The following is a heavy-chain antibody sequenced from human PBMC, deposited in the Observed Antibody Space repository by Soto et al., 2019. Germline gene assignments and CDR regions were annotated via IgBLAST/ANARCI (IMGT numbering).Heavy chain of an antibody. D-gene: IGHD3-3*01. Sequence: GGSLRLSCAASGFTFSSYGMHWVRQAPGKGLEWVAVIWYDGSNKYYADSVKGRFTISRDNSKNTLYLQMNSLRAEDTAVYYCARDVLWSGYNYYYYYGMDVWGQGTTVTVSS. CDR1: GFTFSSYG. J-gene: IGHJ6*02. CDR3: ARDVLWSGYNYYYYYGMDV. V-gene: IGHV3-33*01. CDR2: IWYDGSNK.